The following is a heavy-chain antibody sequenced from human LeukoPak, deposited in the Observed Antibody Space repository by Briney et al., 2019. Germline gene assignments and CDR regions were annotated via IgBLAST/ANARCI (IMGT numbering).Heavy chain of an antibody. J-gene: IGHJ4*02. CDR1: GFTFSSYG. V-gene: IGHV3-30*02. CDR3: AKDMAAYYYASGNIDY. D-gene: IGHD3-10*01. CDR2: IRYDGSNK. Sequence: TGGSLRLSCAASGFTFSSYGMHWVRQAPGKGLEWVASIRYDGSNKYYADSVKGRFTISRDNSKNSLYLQMNSLRAEDTALYYCAKDMAAYYYASGNIDYWGQGTLVTVSS.